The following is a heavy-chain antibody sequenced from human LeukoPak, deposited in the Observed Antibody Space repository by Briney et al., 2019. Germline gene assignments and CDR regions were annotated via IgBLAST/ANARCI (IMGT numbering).Heavy chain of an antibody. CDR1: GGSISSGSYC. D-gene: IGHD5-18*01. Sequence: SETLSLTCTVSGGSISSGSYCWSWIRQPAGKGLERIGHVHISGSTNYNSSLKSRVTISVDTSKNQFSLKLSSVTAADTAVYYCARVGGGYSYGYYFDYWGQGTLVTVSS. CDR2: VHISGST. J-gene: IGHJ4*02. CDR3: ARVGGGYSYGYYFDY. V-gene: IGHV4-61*10.